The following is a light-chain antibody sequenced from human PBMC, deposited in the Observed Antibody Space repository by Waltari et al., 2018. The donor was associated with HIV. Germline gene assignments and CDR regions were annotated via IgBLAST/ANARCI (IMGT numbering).Light chain of an antibody. V-gene: IGKV3-11*01. Sequence: EIVLTQSPVTLSLSPGESATLSCRASQSVGNSLAWYQQKPGQTPRLLIYDASNRASGIPARVSGSGSGTDFTLTISSLEPGDFAVYYCQQRTDWLLTFGGGTNLEIK. CDR2: DAS. CDR3: QQRTDWLLT. J-gene: IGKJ4*01. CDR1: QSVGNS.